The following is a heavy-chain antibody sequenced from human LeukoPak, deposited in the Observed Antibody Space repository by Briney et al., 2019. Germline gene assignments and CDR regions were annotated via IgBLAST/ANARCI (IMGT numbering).Heavy chain of an antibody. CDR3: ANGIIAVANPHWFDP. V-gene: IGHV3-23*01. Sequence: GGSLRLSCEASGFTFSNNEMSWVRQAPGKGLEWVSAISGSGGSTYYADSVKGRFTISRDNSKNTLYLQMNSLRAEDTAVYYCANGIIAVANPHWFDPWGQGTLVTVSS. D-gene: IGHD6-19*01. CDR1: GFTFSNNE. CDR2: ISGSGGST. J-gene: IGHJ5*02.